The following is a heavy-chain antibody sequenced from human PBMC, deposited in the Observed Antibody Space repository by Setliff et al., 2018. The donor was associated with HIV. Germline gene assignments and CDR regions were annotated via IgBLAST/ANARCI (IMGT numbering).Heavy chain of an antibody. V-gene: IGHV4-34*01. J-gene: IGHJ4*02. D-gene: IGHD3-10*01. CDR1: GESLSGFY. CDR3: ARGRFHRLHRPYSGSGSLGIQYFDY. Sequence: PSETLSLTCAVYGESLSGFYWTWIRQPPGKGLEWIGDINHSGRTNYNPSLKSRVTISVDTSKSQFSLRLNSVTATDTALYYCARGRFHRLHRPYSGSGSLGIQYFDYWGQGTLVTVSS. CDR2: INHSGRT.